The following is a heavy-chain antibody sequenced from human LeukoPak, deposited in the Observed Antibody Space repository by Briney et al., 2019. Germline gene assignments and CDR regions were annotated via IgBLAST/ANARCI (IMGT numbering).Heavy chain of an antibody. CDR1: GGSITSSSFY. Sequence: PSETLSLTCSVSGGSITSSSFYWSWIRQHPGKGLEWIGYIYYSGSTYYNPSLKSRVTISVDTSKNQFSLKLSSVTAADTAVYYCARALHQLEYYFDYWGQGTLVTVSS. CDR2: IYYSGST. D-gene: IGHD2-2*01. CDR3: ARALHQLEYYFDY. V-gene: IGHV4-31*03. J-gene: IGHJ4*02.